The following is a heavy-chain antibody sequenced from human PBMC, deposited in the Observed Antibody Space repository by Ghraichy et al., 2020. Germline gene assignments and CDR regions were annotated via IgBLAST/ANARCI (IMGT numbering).Heavy chain of an antibody. V-gene: IGHV4-34*01. Sequence: SQTLSLTCAVYGRAFSGYYWSWIRQPPGKGLEWIGEINHSGSTNYNPSLKSRVTISVDTSKNQFSLKLSSVTAADPAVYYCARGFPSVVATADAFDIWGQGTMVTVSS. J-gene: IGHJ3*02. CDR2: INHSGST. CDR3: ARGFPSVVATADAFDI. D-gene: IGHD2-21*02. CDR1: GRAFSGYY.